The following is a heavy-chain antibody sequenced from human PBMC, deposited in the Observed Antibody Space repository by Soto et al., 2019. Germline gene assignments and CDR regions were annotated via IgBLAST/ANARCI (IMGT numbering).Heavy chain of an antibody. Sequence: QVQLQQWGAGLLKPSETLSLTCAVYGGSFSGYYWSWIRQPPGKGMEWIGEINNSGSTNYNPSLKSRVTMSGYTSKNQCSLKLSCVTAADTAVYYCARGLVPPMVRGPYRRVFDYWGQGTLVTVSS. CDR3: ARGLVPPMVRGPYRRVFDY. D-gene: IGHD3-10*01. CDR2: INNSGST. J-gene: IGHJ4*02. CDR1: GGSFSGYY. V-gene: IGHV4-34*01.